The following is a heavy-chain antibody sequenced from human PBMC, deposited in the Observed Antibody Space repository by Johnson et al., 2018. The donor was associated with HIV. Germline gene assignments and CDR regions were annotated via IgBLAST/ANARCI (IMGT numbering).Heavy chain of an antibody. V-gene: IGHV3-74*01. Sequence: EVQLVESGGCVVQPGRSLRLSCAASGFTFSSYWMHWVRQAPGTGLVCVSRINSDGRSTSYADSVKARFPISRHPANNSLYLQMNSLSADETALYYCAREHVRKTYYNFWSGYYTDAFDIWGQGTMVTVSS. CDR1: GFTFSSYW. J-gene: IGHJ3*02. CDR2: INSDGRST. CDR3: AREHVRKTYYNFWSGYYTDAFDI. D-gene: IGHD3-3*01.